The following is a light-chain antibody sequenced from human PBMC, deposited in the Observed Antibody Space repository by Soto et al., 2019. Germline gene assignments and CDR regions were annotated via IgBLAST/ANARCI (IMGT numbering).Light chain of an antibody. CDR3: QQYYSYPLT. CDR1: QSVSSSY. CDR2: GAS. Sequence: EIVLTQSPATLSLSPGERAILSCRASQSVSSSYLAWYQQKPGQAPRLLIYGASSRATGIPDRFSGSGSGTDFTLTISCLQSEDFATYYCQQYYSYPLTFGGGTKVDIK. V-gene: IGKV3-20*01. J-gene: IGKJ4*01.